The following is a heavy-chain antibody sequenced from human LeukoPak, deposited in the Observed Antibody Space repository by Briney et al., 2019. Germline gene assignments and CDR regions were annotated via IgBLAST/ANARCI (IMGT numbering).Heavy chain of an antibody. D-gene: IGHD5-12*01. V-gene: IGHV4-39*07. CDR2: IYYSGST. Sequence: TFSSYAMSWVRQPPGKGLEWIGSIYYSGSTYYNPSLKSRVTISVDTSKNQFSLKLSSVTAADTAVYYCARDSGYGTYFDYWGQGTLVTVSS. CDR3: ARDSGYGTYFDY. J-gene: IGHJ4*02. CDR1: TFSSYA.